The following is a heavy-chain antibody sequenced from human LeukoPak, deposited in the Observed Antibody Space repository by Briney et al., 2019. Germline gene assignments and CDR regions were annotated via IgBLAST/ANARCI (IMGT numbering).Heavy chain of an antibody. CDR3: ARAHSSSFDY. CDR2: IRYDGSNK. Sequence: GGSLRLSCAASGFPFSDYYMSWIRQAPWKGLEWVAFIRYDGSNKYYADSVKGRFTISRDNSKNTLYLQMNSLRAEDTAVYYCARAHSSSFDYWGQGTLVTVSS. CDR1: GFPFSDYY. D-gene: IGHD6-13*01. V-gene: IGHV3-30*02. J-gene: IGHJ4*02.